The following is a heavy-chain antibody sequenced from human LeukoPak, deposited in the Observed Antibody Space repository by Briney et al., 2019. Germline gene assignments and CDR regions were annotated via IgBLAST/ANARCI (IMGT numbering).Heavy chain of an antibody. CDR1: GFTFSSYG. V-gene: IGHV3-30*18. J-gene: IGHJ6*02. Sequence: GGSLRLSCAASGFTFSSYGMHWVRQAPGKGLEWVAVISYDGSNKYYADSVKGRFTISRDNSKNTLYLQMNSLRAEDTAVYYCAEDSVNYDFWSYYYYYGMDVWGQGTTVTVSS. D-gene: IGHD3-3*01. CDR2: ISYDGSNK. CDR3: AEDSVNYDFWSYYYYYGMDV.